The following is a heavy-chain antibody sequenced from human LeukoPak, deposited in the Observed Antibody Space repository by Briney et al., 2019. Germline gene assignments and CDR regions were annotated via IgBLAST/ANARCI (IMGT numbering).Heavy chain of an antibody. V-gene: IGHV3-23*01. CDR2: IGSVGFST. Sequence: GGSLRLSCAASGFNFRDAAMTWVRRAPGKGLEWVSLIGSVGFSTHYGDSVKGRFTISRDNSKNTLYLQMNSLRAEDTAVYYCARDSTGTRDYYYGMDVWGQGTTVTVSS. J-gene: IGHJ6*02. CDR3: ARDSTGTRDYYYGMDV. CDR1: GFNFRDAA. D-gene: IGHD1-1*01.